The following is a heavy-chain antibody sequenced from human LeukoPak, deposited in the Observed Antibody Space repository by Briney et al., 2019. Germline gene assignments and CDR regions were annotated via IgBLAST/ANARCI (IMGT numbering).Heavy chain of an antibody. CDR1: GFTFSSYS. CDR3: ARERTWLKGSGWTGFDY. CDR2: ISSSGSTI. Sequence: GGSLRLSCAASGFTFSSYSMNWVRQAPGKGLEWVSYISSSGSTIYYADSVKGRFTISRDNAKNSLYLQMNSLRAEDTAVYYCARERTWLKGSGWTGFDYWGQGTLVTVSS. J-gene: IGHJ4*02. D-gene: IGHD6-19*01. V-gene: IGHV3-48*04.